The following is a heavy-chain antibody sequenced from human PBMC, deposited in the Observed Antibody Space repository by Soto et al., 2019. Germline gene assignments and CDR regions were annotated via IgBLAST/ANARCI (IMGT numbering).Heavy chain of an antibody. V-gene: IGHV4-39*01. CDR3: ARLCVDTAMVTDALDI. D-gene: IGHD5-18*01. CDR2: IYYSGST. Sequence: SETLSLTCTVSGGSISSSSYYWGWIRQPPGKGLEWIGSIYYSGSTYYNPSLKSRVTISVDTSKNQFSLKLSSVTAADTAVYYCARLCVDTAMVTDALDIWGQGTRVTVSS. CDR1: GGSISSSSYY. J-gene: IGHJ3*02.